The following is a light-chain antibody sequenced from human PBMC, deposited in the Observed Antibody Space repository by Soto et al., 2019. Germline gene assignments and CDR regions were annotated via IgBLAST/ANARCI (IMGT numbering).Light chain of an antibody. CDR3: QEYDNWPPEGT. CDR2: GAS. J-gene: IGKJ1*01. CDR1: QRISRN. V-gene: IGKV3-15*01. Sequence: EIVMTQSPATVSVSRWESATLSCGSSQRISRNLAWYQQKPGQAPRLLIYGASTRATGIPARFSGSGSGTEFTLSINSLQSEDFAVYYCQEYDNWPPEGTFGQGTKVDIK.